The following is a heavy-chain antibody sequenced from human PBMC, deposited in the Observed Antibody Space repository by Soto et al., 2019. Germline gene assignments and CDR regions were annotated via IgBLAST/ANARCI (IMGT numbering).Heavy chain of an antibody. CDR3: ARLMYYDILTGYPGGWFDP. CDR2: IYPGESDT. CDR1: GYSFTSYW. V-gene: IGHV5-51*01. D-gene: IGHD3-9*01. J-gene: IGHJ5*02. Sequence: GESLKISCKGSGYSFTSYWIGWVRQMPGKGLEWMGIIYPGESDTRYSPSFQGQVTISADKSISTAYLQWSSLKASDTAMYYCARLMYYDILTGYPGGWFDPWGQGTLVTVSS.